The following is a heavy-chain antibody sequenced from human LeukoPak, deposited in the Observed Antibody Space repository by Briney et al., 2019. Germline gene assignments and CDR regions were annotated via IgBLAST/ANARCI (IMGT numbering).Heavy chain of an antibody. Sequence: SETLSLTCSVSGGSITTHYWSWIRQPPGKGLEWIGYVHYTDSPNFNPSLKSRVTISLDTSKNQFSLKLTSVTAADAAVYYCARDRRWEGVHAFDVWGRGTMVTVSS. V-gene: IGHV4-59*11. J-gene: IGHJ3*01. CDR2: VHYTDSP. CDR1: GGSITTHY. CDR3: ARDRRWEGVHAFDV. D-gene: IGHD5-24*01.